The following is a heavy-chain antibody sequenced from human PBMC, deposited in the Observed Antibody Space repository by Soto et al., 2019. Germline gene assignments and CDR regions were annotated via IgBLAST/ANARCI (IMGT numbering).Heavy chain of an antibody. D-gene: IGHD5-18*01. CDR3: ARAGRDGYNWDY. Sequence: EVQLVESGGGLVKPGGSLRLSCAASGFTFSSYSMNWVRQAPGKGLEWVSSISSSTSYIYSADSVKGRFTISRDNAKNSLHLQMNSLRAEDTAVYYCARAGRDGYNWDYWGQGTLVTVSS. J-gene: IGHJ4*02. V-gene: IGHV3-21*01. CDR2: ISSSTSYI. CDR1: GFTFSSYS.